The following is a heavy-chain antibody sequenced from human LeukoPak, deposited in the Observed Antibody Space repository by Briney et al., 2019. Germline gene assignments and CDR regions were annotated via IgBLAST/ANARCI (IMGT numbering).Heavy chain of an antibody. CDR2: IYHSGST. V-gene: IGHV4-4*02. D-gene: IGHD3-3*01. Sequence: SGTLSHTCAVSGDSISSPNWWSWVRQPPGKGLEWIGEIYHSGSTNYNPSLKSRVTVSVDRSMNQFSLKLTSVTAADTAIYYCARPGIGGAFDIWGQGTMVTVFS. J-gene: IGHJ3*02. CDR1: GDSISSPNW. CDR3: ARPGIGGAFDI.